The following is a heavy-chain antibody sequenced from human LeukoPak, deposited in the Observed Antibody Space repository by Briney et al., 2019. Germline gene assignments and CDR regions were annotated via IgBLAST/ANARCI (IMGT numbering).Heavy chain of an antibody. J-gene: IGHJ4*02. CDR3: ARAGELELHKGLDY. CDR1: GYTFTSYD. V-gene: IGHV1-8*01. CDR2: MNPNSGNT. Sequence: ASVKVSCKASGYTFTSYDINWVRQATGQGLEWMGWMNPNSGNTGYAQKFQGRVTMTRNTSISTAYMELSSLRSEDTAVYYCARAGELELHKGLDYWGQGTLVTVSS. D-gene: IGHD1-7*01.